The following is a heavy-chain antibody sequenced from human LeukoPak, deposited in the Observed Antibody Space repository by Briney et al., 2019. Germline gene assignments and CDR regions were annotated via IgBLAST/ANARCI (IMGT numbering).Heavy chain of an antibody. V-gene: IGHV4-34*01. CDR1: GGSFSGYY. CDR2: INHSGST. J-gene: IGHJ4*02. D-gene: IGHD4-17*01. Sequence: TSETLSLTCAVYGGSFSGYYWSWIRQPPGKGLEWIGEINHSGSTNYNPSLKSRVTISVDTSKNQFSLKLSSVTAADTAVYYCAIPYGDYAFDYWGQGTLFTVSS. CDR3: AIPYGDYAFDY.